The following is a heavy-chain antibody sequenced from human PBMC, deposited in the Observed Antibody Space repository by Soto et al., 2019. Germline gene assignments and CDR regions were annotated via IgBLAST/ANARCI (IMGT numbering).Heavy chain of an antibody. CDR1: RYTFTGYH. CDR3: TALLAVHGPYS. D-gene: IGHD6-19*01. Sequence: ASVLVSWDSSRYTFTGYHMHWVRQATGQGLEWMGWSNPNSGGTNYAQKFQGRVTMTRDTSISTAYMELSRLRSDDTPVYYCTALLAVHGPYSWGQRNVVTIS. V-gene: IGHV1-2*02. J-gene: IGHJ4*02. CDR2: SNPNSGGT.